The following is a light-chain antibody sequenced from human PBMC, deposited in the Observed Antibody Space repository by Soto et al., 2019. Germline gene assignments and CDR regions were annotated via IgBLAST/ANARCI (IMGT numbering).Light chain of an antibody. V-gene: IGKV3-20*01. J-gene: IGKJ1*01. CDR2: GAS. Sequence: EIVLTQSPGTLSLSPGERVTLSCRASQSVSSSYLAWYQQKPGQAPRLLIYGASSRATGIPDRFSGSGSGTDFTLTISRLEPEDFAVYYCRQYGSSSWTFGQGTRWISN. CDR3: RQYGSSSWT. CDR1: QSVSSSY.